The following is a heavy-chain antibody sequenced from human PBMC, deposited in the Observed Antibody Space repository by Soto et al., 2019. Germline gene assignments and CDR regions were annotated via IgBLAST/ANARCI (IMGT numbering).Heavy chain of an antibody. J-gene: IGHJ3*02. Sequence: QLHLVQSGAVVKKPGASVTVSCSASGYPVTAYYMHWVRQAPGRGLEWMGGINPATGAAKYTQTFQGRVTMTRDPSTSTVFMELSGLTSEDTAVFSFARGGGVGVAGSAAFDMWGQGTLVTVSS. V-gene: IGHV1-2*02. CDR2: INPATGAA. D-gene: IGHD3-3*01. CDR3: ARGGGVGVAGSAAFDM. CDR1: GYPVTAYY.